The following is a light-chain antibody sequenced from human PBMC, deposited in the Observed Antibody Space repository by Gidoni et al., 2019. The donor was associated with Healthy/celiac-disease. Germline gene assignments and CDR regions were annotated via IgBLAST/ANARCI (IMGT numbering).Light chain of an antibody. CDR2: AAS. V-gene: IGKV1-9*01. CDR1: QGISSY. CDR3: QQLNSYPRT. Sequence: QLTQSPSSLSASVGDRVTITCRASQGISSYLAWYQQKPGKAPKLLIYAASTLQSGVPSRFSGSGSGTDFTLTISSLQPEDFATYYCQQLNSYPRTFGQGTKLEIK. J-gene: IGKJ2*01.